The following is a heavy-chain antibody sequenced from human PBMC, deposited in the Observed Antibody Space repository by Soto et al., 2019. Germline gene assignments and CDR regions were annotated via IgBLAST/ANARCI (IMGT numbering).Heavy chain of an antibody. J-gene: IGHJ4*02. CDR1: GGSISSSSYY. CDR2: IYYSGST. V-gene: IGHV4-39*01. Sequence: SETLSLTCTVSGGSISSSSYYWGWIRQPPGKGLEWIGSIYYSGSTYYNPSLKSRVTISVDTSKNQFSLKLSSVTAADTAVYYCARLYYRDFDWFGSVRIQYYFDYWGQGTLVTVSS. CDR3: ARLYYRDFDWFGSVRIQYYFDY. D-gene: IGHD3-9*01.